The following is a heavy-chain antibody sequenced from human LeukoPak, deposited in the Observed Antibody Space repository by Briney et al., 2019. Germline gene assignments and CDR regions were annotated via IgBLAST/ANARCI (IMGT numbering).Heavy chain of an antibody. Sequence: GASVKVSCKASGYTFTGYYMHWVRQAPGQGLEWMGRINPNSGGTNYAQKFQGRVTMTRDTSISTAYMELSRLRSDDTAVYYCGRDRTMVRGVIITKNWFDPWGQGTLVTVSS. CDR2: INPNSGGT. CDR3: GRDRTMVRGVIITKNWFDP. V-gene: IGHV1-2*06. J-gene: IGHJ5*02. D-gene: IGHD3-10*01. CDR1: GYTFTGYY.